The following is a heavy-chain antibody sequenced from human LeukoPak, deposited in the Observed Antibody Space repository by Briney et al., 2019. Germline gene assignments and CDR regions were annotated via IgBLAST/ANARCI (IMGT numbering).Heavy chain of an antibody. Sequence: ASVKVSCKASGYSFTGHFIYWVRQAPGQGLKWMGWINPNSGTTNYAQKFRGRVTMTRDTSISTADMDLSRLTSDDTAVYYCARDRSGGYGAFDYWGQGTLVTVSS. CDR2: INPNSGTT. V-gene: IGHV1-2*02. J-gene: IGHJ4*02. D-gene: IGHD1-26*01. CDR3: ARDRSGGYGAFDY. CDR1: GYSFTGHF.